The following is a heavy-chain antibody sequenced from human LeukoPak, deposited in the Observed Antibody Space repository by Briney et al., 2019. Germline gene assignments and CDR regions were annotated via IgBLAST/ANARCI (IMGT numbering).Heavy chain of an antibody. CDR3: ARHGPLYDIWSAQFYFDY. D-gene: IGHD3-3*01. V-gene: IGHV4-59*08. J-gene: IGHJ4*02. CDR2: IYYSGTT. CDR1: GGSISTFY. Sequence: SETLSLTCTVSGGSISTFYWSWIRQRPGQGLEWFGYIYYSGTTNYNPSLKSRVTISVDMSKSQFSLNLSSVTAADTALYYCARHGPLYDIWSAQFYFDYWGQGTLAAVSS.